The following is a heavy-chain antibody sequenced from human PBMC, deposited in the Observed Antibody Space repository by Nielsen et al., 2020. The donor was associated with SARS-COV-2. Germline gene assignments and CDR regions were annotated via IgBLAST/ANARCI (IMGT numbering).Heavy chain of an antibody. D-gene: IGHD5-12*01. J-gene: IGHJ4*02. CDR1: GFTFNTYA. Sequence: GESLKISCAASGFTFNTYAMNWVRQAPGKGLEWVAYISASSANIHYAASVNGRFTVSRDNAKNSLYLQMDNLRDEDTAVYYCASDPSYASSWLHYFGFGGQGTLVTVSS. CDR2: ISASSANI. V-gene: IGHV3-48*02. CDR3: ASDPSYASSWLHYFGF.